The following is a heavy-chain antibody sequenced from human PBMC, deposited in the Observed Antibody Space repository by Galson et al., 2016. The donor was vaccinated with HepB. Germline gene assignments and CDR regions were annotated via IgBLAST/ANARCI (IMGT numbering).Heavy chain of an antibody. CDR3: ARDQYTESHIEVFDI. Sequence: SLRLSCAASGFTFSSYSMSWVRRAPGKGLEWISYIDPTSTSIHHADSVRGRFTVSRDSAKNSVYLQMKRLRDEDTAVYYCARDQYTESHIEVFDIWGPGTMVTVSS. CDR1: GFTFSSYS. V-gene: IGHV3-48*02. CDR2: IDPTSTSI. J-gene: IGHJ3*02. D-gene: IGHD1-26*01.